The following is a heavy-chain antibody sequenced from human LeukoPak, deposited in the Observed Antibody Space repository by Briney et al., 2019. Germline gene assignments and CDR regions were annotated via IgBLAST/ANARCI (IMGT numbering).Heavy chain of an antibody. Sequence: GGSLRLTCAASGFTFSSYAMHWVRQAPGKGLEWVAVISYDGSNKYYADSVKGRFTISRDNSKNTLYLQMNSLRAEDTAVYYCARELYYFDYWGQGTLVTVSS. CDR1: GFTFSSYA. CDR3: ARELYYFDY. CDR2: ISYDGSNK. V-gene: IGHV3-30-3*01. J-gene: IGHJ4*02.